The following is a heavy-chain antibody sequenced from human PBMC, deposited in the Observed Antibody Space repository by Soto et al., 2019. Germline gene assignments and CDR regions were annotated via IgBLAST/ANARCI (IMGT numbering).Heavy chain of an antibody. D-gene: IGHD3-22*01. J-gene: IGHJ6*02. Sequence: EVQLLESGGGLVQPGGSLRLSCAASGFTFSSYAMSWVRQAPGKGLEWVSAISGSGGSTYYADSVKGRFTISRDNSKNPLYLKMNSLRAEDTAVYYCAKAMMDYYYYAMDVWGQGTTVTVSS. CDR1: GFTFSSYA. V-gene: IGHV3-23*01. CDR3: AKAMMDYYYYAMDV. CDR2: ISGSGGST.